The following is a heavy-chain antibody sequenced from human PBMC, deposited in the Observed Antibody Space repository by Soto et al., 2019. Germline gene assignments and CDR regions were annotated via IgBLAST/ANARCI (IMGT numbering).Heavy chain of an antibody. D-gene: IGHD3-10*01. CDR3: ARGRSYYGAGSLNWFDP. Sequence: LSLTCGVSGGSFSGYYWSWLRQPPGKGLEWIGEITAAGTTDSNPSLKSRVTVSVDTSKNQFSLTMTSVTAADTALYYCARGRSYYGAGSLNWFDPWGQGTQVTVSS. CDR2: ITAAGTT. J-gene: IGHJ5*02. CDR1: GGSFSGYY. V-gene: IGHV4-34*01.